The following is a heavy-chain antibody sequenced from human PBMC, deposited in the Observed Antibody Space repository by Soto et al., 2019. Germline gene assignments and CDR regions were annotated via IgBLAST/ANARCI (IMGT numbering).Heavy chain of an antibody. CDR2: VKSKNDGGTT. J-gene: IGHJ4*01. V-gene: IGHV3-15*07. Sequence: GGSQRHSCAASGFTFSNAWINWVRQAPGKGLEWVGRVKSKNDGGTTDFAAPVKGRFAISRDDSKNMVYLEMNSLQTEDTAIYYCTTDSYITSIIVRFDYWGHGTLVTV. D-gene: IGHD3-22*01. CDR1: GFTFSNAW. CDR3: TTDSYITSIIVRFDY.